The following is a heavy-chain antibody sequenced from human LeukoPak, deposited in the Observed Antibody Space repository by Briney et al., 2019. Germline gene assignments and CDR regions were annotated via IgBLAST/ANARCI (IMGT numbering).Heavy chain of an antibody. D-gene: IGHD4/OR15-4a*01. J-gene: IGHJ4*02. Sequence: SETLSLTCTVSGGSISTTGDYWGWIRQTPGKGLEWIGCLYYRGTTYYNPSLKSRVTISVDTSKKNLSLSLTSVTAADTAVYFCARSRAYYDPFDLWGQGTLVAVSS. CDR1: GGSISTTGDY. V-gene: IGHV4-39*02. CDR3: ARSRAYYDPFDL. CDR2: LYYRGTT.